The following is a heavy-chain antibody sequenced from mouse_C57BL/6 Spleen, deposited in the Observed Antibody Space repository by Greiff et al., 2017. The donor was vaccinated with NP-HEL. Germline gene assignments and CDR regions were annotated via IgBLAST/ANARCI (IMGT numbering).Heavy chain of an antibody. J-gene: IGHJ4*01. CDR1: GYSITSGYY. CDR2: ISYDGSN. V-gene: IGHV3-6*01. Sequence: VQLKESGPGLVKPSQSLSLTCSVTGYSITSGYYWNWIRQFPGNKLEWMGYISYDGSNNYNPSLKNRISITRDPSKNQFFLKLNSVTTEDTATYYCARVSSSGLYAMDYWGQGTSVTVSS. CDR3: ARVSSSGLYAMDY. D-gene: IGHD3-2*02.